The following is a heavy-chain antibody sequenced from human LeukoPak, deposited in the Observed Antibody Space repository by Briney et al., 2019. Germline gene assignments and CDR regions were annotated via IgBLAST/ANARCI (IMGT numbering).Heavy chain of an antibody. J-gene: IGHJ5*02. CDR3: ARHGYDYGDYNWFDP. CDR2: IYYTGGT. V-gene: IGHV4-59*08. D-gene: IGHD4-17*01. CDR1: GGSFSGYY. Sequence: SETLSLTCAVYGGSFSGYYWSWIRQPPGKGLEWIGYIYYTGGTYYNPSLKSRVSMSVDTSKSQFSLELTSVTAADTAVYYCARHGYDYGDYNWFDPWGQGTLVTVSS.